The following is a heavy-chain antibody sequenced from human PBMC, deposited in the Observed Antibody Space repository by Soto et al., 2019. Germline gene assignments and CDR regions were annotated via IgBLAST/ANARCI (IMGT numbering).Heavy chain of an antibody. J-gene: IGHJ4*02. CDR3: ATTTADRYYFDY. Sequence: QVQLQESGPGLVKPSGTLSLTCAVSGGSISSSNWWSWVRQPPGKGLERIGEFDHSGSTNYNPYLKSRVTISVDKSKNQFSLKLSSVTAADTAVYYCATTTADRYYFDYWGQGTLVTVSS. CDR2: FDHSGST. V-gene: IGHV4-4*02. D-gene: IGHD6-13*01. CDR1: GGSISSSNW.